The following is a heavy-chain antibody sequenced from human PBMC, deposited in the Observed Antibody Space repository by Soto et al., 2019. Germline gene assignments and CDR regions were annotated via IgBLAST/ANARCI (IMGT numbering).Heavy chain of an antibody. D-gene: IGHD2-8*01. V-gene: IGHV3-74*01. CDR3: MLTPGY. J-gene: IGHJ4*02. Sequence: PGGSLRLSCAASGFTFRSNWLHWVRQAPGKGLVWVSLINSDGSGTNYADSVKGRFTISRDNAKNTLYLQMNSLRAEDTAVYYCMLTPGYWGQGTLVTVSS. CDR1: GFTFRSNW. CDR2: INSDGSGT.